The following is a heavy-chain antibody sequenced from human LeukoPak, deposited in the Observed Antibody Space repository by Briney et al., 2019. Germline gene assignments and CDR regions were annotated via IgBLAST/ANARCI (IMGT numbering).Heavy chain of an antibody. J-gene: IGHJ6*03. D-gene: IGHD3-10*01. CDR1: GYSISSGYY. V-gene: IGHV4-38-2*02. CDR3: ARDAGDYYYYYYMDV. CDR2: IYHSGST. Sequence: PSETLSLTXTVSGYSISSGYYWGWIRQPPGKGLEWIGSIYHSGSTYYNPSLKSRVTISVDTSKNQFSLKLSSVTAADTAVYYCARDAGDYYYYYYMDVWGKGTTVTVSS.